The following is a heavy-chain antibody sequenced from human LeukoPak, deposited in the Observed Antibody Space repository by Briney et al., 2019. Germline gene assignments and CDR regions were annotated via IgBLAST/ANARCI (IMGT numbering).Heavy chain of an antibody. D-gene: IGHD2/OR15-2a*01. Sequence: PSETLSLTCTVSGGSLSSYYFSWIRQSPGKGLEWIAYINYSGSASYNPSLKSRVTMSVATSKQFSLSLSSVTAADTAVYYCARHISDVYVFDIWGQGTKVSVSS. V-gene: IGHV4-59*08. CDR2: INYSGSA. CDR1: GGSLSSYY. CDR3: ARHISDVYVFDI. J-gene: IGHJ3*02.